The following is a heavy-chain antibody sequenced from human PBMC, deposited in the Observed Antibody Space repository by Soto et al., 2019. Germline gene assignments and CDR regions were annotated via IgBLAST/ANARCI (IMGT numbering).Heavy chain of an antibody. CDR2: ISYDGNNK. V-gene: IGHV3-30*18. Sequence: GGSLRLSCAASRFTISGHAMHWVRQAPGKGLEWVAVISYDGNNKYYADSVKGRFTISRDNSKNTLYLQMSSLRAEDTAVYYCAKSVYNWNDGFFDYWGQGTLVTVSS. D-gene: IGHD1-1*01. CDR1: RFTISGHA. J-gene: IGHJ4*02. CDR3: AKSVYNWNDGFFDY.